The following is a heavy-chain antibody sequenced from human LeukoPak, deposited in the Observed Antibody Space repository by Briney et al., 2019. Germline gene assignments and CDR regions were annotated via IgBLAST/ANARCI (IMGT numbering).Heavy chain of an antibody. V-gene: IGHV3-15*01. CDR2: IRSETDGGTT. CDR3: AHRDTSMVRVDY. Sequence: GGALRLSCAASGFTFRDAGMSWVRQAPGKGLEWVGRIRSETDGGTTDYAAPVKGRFTISRDDSKSTVYLQMSSLKTEDTAVYFCAHRDTSMVRVDYWGQGTLVTVSS. J-gene: IGHJ4*02. D-gene: IGHD5-18*01. CDR1: GFTFRDAG.